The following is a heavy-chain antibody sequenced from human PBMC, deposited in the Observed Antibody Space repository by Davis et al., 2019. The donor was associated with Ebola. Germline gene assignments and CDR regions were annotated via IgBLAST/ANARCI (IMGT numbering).Heavy chain of an antibody. CDR2: IYYSGST. J-gene: IGHJ5*02. Sequence: MPSETLSLTCTVSGGSISSYYWSWIRQPPGKGLEWIGYIYYSGSTYYNPSLKSRVTISVDTSKNQFSLKLSSVTAADTAVYYCARVGIAVAGTGFDPWGQGTLVTVSS. CDR3: ARVGIAVAGTGFDP. D-gene: IGHD6-19*01. CDR1: GGSISSYY. V-gene: IGHV4-59*12.